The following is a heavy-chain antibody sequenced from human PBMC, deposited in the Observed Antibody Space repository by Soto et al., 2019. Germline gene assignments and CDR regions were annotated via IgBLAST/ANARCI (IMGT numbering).Heavy chain of an antibody. J-gene: IGHJ6*02. Sequence: PGGSLRLACGAGGLSCTSYAMHWVRQAPGKGLEWVAVISYDGSNKYYADSVKGRFTISRDNSKNTLYLQMNSLRAEDTAVYYCARASYDFRSGYPKYYYGMDVWGQGTTVTVSS. D-gene: IGHD3-3*01. CDR3: ARASYDFRSGYPKYYYGMDV. CDR2: ISYDGSNK. V-gene: IGHV3-30-3*01. CDR1: GLSCTSYA.